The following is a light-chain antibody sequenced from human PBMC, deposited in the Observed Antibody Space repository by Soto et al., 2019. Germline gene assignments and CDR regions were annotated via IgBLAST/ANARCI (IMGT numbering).Light chain of an antibody. CDR3: GAWDDSLSGVV. J-gene: IGLJ2*01. CDR2: SNN. V-gene: IGLV1-44*01. Sequence: QSVLTQPPSASGTPGQRVTISCSGSSSNIGSNTVEWYRQLPGTAPKLLIYSNNQRPSGVPDRFSGSRSGTSASLAIRGLQSEDEAHYYCGAWDDSLSGVVFGGGTKVTVL. CDR1: SSNIGSNT.